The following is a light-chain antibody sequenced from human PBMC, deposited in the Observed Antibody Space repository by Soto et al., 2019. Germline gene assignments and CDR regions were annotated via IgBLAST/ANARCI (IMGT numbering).Light chain of an antibody. V-gene: IGKV3-15*01. CDR3: LQQYNWPRT. CDR2: AAS. Sequence: TQSPVSLSVSTGERATLSCRASQSVRNNLAWCQQRPGKAPKLLIYAASTWQTGVPARFSGSGSGTDFTLTISSLQSEDFASYYCLQQYNWPRTFGQGTKVDNK. CDR1: QSVRNN. J-gene: IGKJ1*01.